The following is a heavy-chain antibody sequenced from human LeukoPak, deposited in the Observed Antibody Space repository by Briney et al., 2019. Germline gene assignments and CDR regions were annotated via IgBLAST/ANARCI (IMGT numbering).Heavy chain of an antibody. D-gene: IGHD5-12*01. V-gene: IGHV4-59*08. Sequence: SETLSLTCTVSGGSISSYYWGWIRQPPGKGLEWIGSIYHSGSTYYNPSLKSRVTISRDTSENHFSLKLSSVTAADSAVYYCGRYRGNERGIDYWGQGTPVTVSS. CDR3: GRYRGNERGIDY. CDR2: IYHSGST. CDR1: GGSISSYY. J-gene: IGHJ4*02.